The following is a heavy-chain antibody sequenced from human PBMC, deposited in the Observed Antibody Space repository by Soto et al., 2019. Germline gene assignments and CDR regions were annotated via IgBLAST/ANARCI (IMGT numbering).Heavy chain of an antibody. Sequence: PSETLSLTCTVSGGSISSYYWSWIRQPPGKGLEWIGYIYYSGSTNYNPSLKSRVTISVDRSKNQFSLKLSSVTATDTAVYYCARHFSVDYFDYWGQGALVTVSS. J-gene: IGHJ4*02. CDR1: GGSISSYY. CDR3: ARHFSVDYFDY. CDR2: IYYSGST. V-gene: IGHV4-59*08.